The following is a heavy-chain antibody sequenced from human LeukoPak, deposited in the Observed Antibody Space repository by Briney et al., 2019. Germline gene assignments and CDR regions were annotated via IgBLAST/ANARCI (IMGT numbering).Heavy chain of an antibody. J-gene: IGHJ4*02. CDR1: GFTFSTYW. D-gene: IGHD7-27*01. CDR2: VSPPGGGT. Sequence: PGGSLRLSCAASGFTFSTYWMNWFRQTPGKGLEWVSGVSPPGGGTYYADSVKGRFTISRDDSRNTLSLQMNSLRVEDTAVHYCARDLAWGAFDYWGQGILVAVSS. V-gene: IGHV3-23*01. CDR3: ARDLAWGAFDY.